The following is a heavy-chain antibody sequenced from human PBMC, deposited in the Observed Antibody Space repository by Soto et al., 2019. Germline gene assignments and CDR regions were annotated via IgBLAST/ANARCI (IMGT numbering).Heavy chain of an antibody. V-gene: IGHV1-69*13. CDR2: IIPIFGTA. CDR1: GGTFSSYA. Sequence: SVKVSCKASGGTFSSYAISWVRQAPGQGLEWMGGIIPIFGTANYAQKFQGRVTITADESTSTAYMELSSLRSEDTAVYYCATPHDVHLGELSSFDYWGQGTLVNVSS. CDR3: ATPHDVHLGELSSFDY. D-gene: IGHD3-16*02. J-gene: IGHJ4*02.